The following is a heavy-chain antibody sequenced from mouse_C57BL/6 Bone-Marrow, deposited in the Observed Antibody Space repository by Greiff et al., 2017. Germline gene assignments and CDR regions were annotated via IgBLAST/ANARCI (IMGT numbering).Heavy chain of an antibody. CDR2: IDPSDSYT. CDR1: GYTFTSYW. CDR3: APAY. J-gene: IGHJ3*01. Sequence: QVQLQQPGAELVKPGASVKLSCKASGYTFTSYWMQWVKQRPGQGLEWIGEIDPSDSYTYYNQKFKGKATLTVDTSSSTAYMQLSSLTSEDSAVYYCAPAYWGQGTLVTVSA. V-gene: IGHV1-50*01.